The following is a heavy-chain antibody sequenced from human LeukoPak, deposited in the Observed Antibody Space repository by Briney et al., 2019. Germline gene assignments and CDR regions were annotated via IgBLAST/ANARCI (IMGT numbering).Heavy chain of an antibody. CDR1: GGPFSSYA. Sequence: ASVKVSCKASGGPFSSYAISWVRQAPGQGLEWMGGIIPIFGTANYAQKFQGRVTITADESTSTAYMELSSLRSEDTAVYYCARRAPLAGFDYWGQGTLVTVSS. J-gene: IGHJ4*02. D-gene: IGHD6-25*01. CDR3: ARRAPLAGFDY. V-gene: IGHV1-69*13. CDR2: IIPIFGTA.